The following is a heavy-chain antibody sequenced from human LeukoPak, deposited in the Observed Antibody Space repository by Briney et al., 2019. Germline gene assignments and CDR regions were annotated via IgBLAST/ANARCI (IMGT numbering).Heavy chain of an antibody. CDR3: ARVREDYYDSSGYFDY. Sequence: ASVKVSCKASGYTFTSYDINWVRQASGQGLEWMGWMNPNTGNTGYAQKFQGRVTITRNTSISTVYMELSSLRSEDTAVYYCARVREDYYDSSGYFDYWGQGTLVTVSS. CDR2: MNPNTGNT. D-gene: IGHD3-22*01. J-gene: IGHJ4*02. CDR1: GYTFTSYD. V-gene: IGHV1-8*03.